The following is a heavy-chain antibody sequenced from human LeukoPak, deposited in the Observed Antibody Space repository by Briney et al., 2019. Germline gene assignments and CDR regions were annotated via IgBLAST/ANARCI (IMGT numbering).Heavy chain of an antibody. V-gene: IGHV4-59*08. CDR3: ARQTGSGLFILP. D-gene: IGHD3/OR15-3a*01. CDR1: GDSISTYY. Sequence: SETLSLTCTVSGDSISTYYWSWIRQPPGTGLEWIGYIYNSGRTKYSPSLKSQVSISIDTSKNQFSLRLTSVTAADTAVYYCARQTGSGLFILPGGQGTLVTVSS. CDR2: IYNSGRT. J-gene: IGHJ4*02.